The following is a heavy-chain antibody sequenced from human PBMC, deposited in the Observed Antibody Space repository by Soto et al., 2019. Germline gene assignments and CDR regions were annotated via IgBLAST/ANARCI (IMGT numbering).Heavy chain of an antibody. Sequence: QVQLVQSGAEVKKPGSSVKVSCKASGGTFSSYAISWVRQAPGQGLEWMGGIIPIFGTANYAQKFQGRVTLTADESTGTGCREMSSFGSEETAVYYCARGGGERDGYKPKSDWGQGTLVTVSS. CDR3: ARGGGERDGYKPKSD. CDR2: IIPIFGTA. CDR1: GGTFSSYA. V-gene: IGHV1-69*12. J-gene: IGHJ4*02. D-gene: IGHD1-1*01.